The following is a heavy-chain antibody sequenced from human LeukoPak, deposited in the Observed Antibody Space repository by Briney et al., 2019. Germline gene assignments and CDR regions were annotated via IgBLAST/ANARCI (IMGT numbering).Heavy chain of an antibody. D-gene: IGHD3-10*01. Sequence: PGGSLRLSCAASGFTVSSNYMNWVRQAPGKGLEWVSAMNSGGSTFYADSVKGRFIISRDKSRNMLYFQMNSLRVDDTAVYYCTRGGSMVRGVLWGQGTLVTVSS. CDR3: TRGGSMVRGVL. CDR2: MNSGGST. CDR1: GFTVSSNY. J-gene: IGHJ4*02. V-gene: IGHV3-53*01.